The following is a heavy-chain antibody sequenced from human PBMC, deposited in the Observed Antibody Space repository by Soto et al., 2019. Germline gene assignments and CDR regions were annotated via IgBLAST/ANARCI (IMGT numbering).Heavy chain of an antibody. D-gene: IGHD1-1*01. CDR3: ARSVGKVGKTFYFCS. J-gene: IGHJ4*02. CDR1: GFSLSTPGAG. CDR2: IYWSGEE. Sequence: QITLKESGPTLVKPTQTLTLTCTFSGFSLSTPGAGVGWFRQPPGKALEWLALIYWSGEERHSPSLKIELTINTDTPKSKVILTKVNMDPVDTATYYCARSVGKVGKTFYFCSWGQGTLVTFSS. V-gene: IGHV2-5*01.